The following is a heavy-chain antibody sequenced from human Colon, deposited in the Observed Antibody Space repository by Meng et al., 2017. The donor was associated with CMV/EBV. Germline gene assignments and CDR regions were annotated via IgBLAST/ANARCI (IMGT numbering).Heavy chain of an antibody. D-gene: IGHD3-10*01. CDR3: ASPPGGYDAYDL. CDR1: GYRFTSYW. V-gene: IGHV5-51*01. J-gene: IGHJ3*01. Sequence: ESRKISGKVSGYRFTSYWIAWVRQMPGKGLEWMGMIHPDDSNTRYSPSLQGQVTISADESISTAYLQWSSLKASDTAMYYCASPPGGYDAYDLWGQGTMVTVSS. CDR2: IHPDDSNT.